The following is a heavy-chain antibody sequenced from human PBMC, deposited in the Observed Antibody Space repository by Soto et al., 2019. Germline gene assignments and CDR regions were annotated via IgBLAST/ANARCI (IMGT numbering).Heavy chain of an antibody. CDR1: EGKCGGYG. D-gene: IGHD6-13*01. Sequence: SEPNCVTSSVDEGKCGGYGGRWISKKPGKGLEWIGYINYSGSTNYNPSLKSRVTISVDTSKNQFPLKLSSVTAADTAVYYCARSFGVAAAGPFDYWGQGTLVTVSS. CDR3: ARSFGVAAAGPFDY. J-gene: IGHJ4*02. CDR2: INYSGST. V-gene: IGHV4-34*01.